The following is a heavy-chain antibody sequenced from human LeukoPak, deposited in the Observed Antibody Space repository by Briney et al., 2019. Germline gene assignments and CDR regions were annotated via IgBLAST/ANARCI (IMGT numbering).Heavy chain of an antibody. CDR1: GGSISSGGYY. V-gene: IGHV4-31*03. D-gene: IGHD5-12*01. J-gene: IGHJ4*02. CDR2: IYYSGST. Sequence: SETLSLTCTVSGGSISSGGYYWSWIRQHPGKGLEWIGYIYYSGSTYYNPSLKSRVTISVDTSKNQFSLKLSSVTAADTAVYYCARAGYVGVYLDYWGQGTLVTVSS. CDR3: ARAGYVGVYLDY.